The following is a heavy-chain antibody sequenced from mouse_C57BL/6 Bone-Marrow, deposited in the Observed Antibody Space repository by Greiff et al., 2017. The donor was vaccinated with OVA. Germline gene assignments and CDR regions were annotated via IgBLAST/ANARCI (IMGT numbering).Heavy chain of an antibody. J-gene: IGHJ4*01. V-gene: IGHV1-81*01. Sequence: VKLVESGAELARPGASVKLSCKASGYTFTSYGISWVKQRTGQGLEWIGEIYPRSGNTYYNEKFKGKATLTADKSSSTAYMELRSLTSEDSAVYFCARRGVEMDYAMDYWGQGTSVTVSS. CDR2: IYPRSGNT. CDR3: ARRGVEMDYAMDY. CDR1: GYTFTSYG. D-gene: IGHD1-1*01.